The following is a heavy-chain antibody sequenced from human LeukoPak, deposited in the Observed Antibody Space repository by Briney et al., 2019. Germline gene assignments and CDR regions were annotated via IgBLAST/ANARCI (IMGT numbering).Heavy chain of an antibody. CDR2: IYSGGST. J-gene: IGHJ3*02. V-gene: IGHV3-53*01. D-gene: IGHD3-9*01. CDR1: GGSISSYY. CDR3: ARRYFDSDAFDI. Sequence: ETLSLTCTVSGGSISSYYWSWVRQAPGKGLEWVSVIYSGGSTYYADSVKGRFTISRDNSKNTLYLQMNSLRAEDTAVYYCARRYFDSDAFDIWGQGTMVTVSS.